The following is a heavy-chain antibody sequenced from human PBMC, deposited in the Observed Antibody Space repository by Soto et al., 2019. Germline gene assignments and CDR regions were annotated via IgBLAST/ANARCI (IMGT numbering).Heavy chain of an antibody. CDR1: GFTFSSYG. Sequence: GESLKISCAASGFTFSSYGMHWVRQAPGKGLEWVAVIWYDGSNKYYADSVKGRFTISRDNSKNTLYLQMNSLRAEDTAVYYCALGGARGLDYWGQGTLVTVSS. J-gene: IGHJ4*02. CDR2: IWYDGSNK. CDR3: ALGGARGLDY. D-gene: IGHD3-16*01. V-gene: IGHV3-33*01.